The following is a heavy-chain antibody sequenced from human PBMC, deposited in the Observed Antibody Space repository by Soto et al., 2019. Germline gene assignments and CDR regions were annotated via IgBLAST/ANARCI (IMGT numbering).Heavy chain of an antibody. D-gene: IGHD7-27*01. Sequence: QVQLVQSGAQVTEPGTSVKVSCRASGGSFSTSSFVWVRQGPGQGLEWMGGIIPIFSKTKVAPKFQDRITFTADESTRTVYMELSSLRSEDTAIYYCARDVVRSTGGDSWGQGTLVSVSS. J-gene: IGHJ4*02. CDR3: ARDVVRSTGGDS. CDR1: GGSFSTSS. V-gene: IGHV1-69*01. CDR2: IIPIFSKT.